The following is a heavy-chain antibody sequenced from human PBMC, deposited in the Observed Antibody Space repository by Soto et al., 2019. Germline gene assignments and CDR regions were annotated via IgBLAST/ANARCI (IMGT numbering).Heavy chain of an antibody. CDR3: ARGRYCLTGRCFPNWFDS. J-gene: IGHJ5*01. D-gene: IGHD2-15*01. Sequence: PSETLSLTCSVSGDSISTVDYFWAWIRQPPGQALEYIGYIYKSATTYYNPSFESRVAISLDTSKSQFSLKVTSVTAADTAVYFCARGRYCLTGRCFPNWFDSWGQGTLVTVSS. CDR2: IYKSATT. CDR1: GDSISTVDYF. V-gene: IGHV4-30-4*01.